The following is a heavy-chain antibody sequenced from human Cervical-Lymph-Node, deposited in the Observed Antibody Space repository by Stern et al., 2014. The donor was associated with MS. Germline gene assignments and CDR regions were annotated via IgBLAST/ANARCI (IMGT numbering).Heavy chain of an antibody. Sequence: VQLVESGTEVKKPGASVLVSCKASGYTFTTYGITWVRQAHGQGLEWMGWISADSGNTKYAQKFQDRVTMTRDTTTGTAYMEVRSLRSEDTAVYYCARDKMHAFDYWGQGTQVTVPS. CDR2: ISADSGNT. D-gene: IGHD2-8*01. V-gene: IGHV1-18*01. CDR3: ARDKMHAFDY. J-gene: IGHJ4*02. CDR1: GYTFTTYG.